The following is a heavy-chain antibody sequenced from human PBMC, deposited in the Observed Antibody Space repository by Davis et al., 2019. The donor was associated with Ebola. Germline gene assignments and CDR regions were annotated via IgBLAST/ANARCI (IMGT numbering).Heavy chain of an antibody. CDR1: GDSFTAYA. D-gene: IGHD3-16*01. CDR3: AGVHFSDQGGFDY. Sequence: ASVKVSCKASGDSFTAYAMHWVRQAPGQTFEWMGWIKIGGGDTKYSQKFQGRITITRDTSASAVSLELSALRSEDTAVYYCAGVHFSDQGGFDYWGQGTLVTVSS. J-gene: IGHJ4*02. V-gene: IGHV1-3*04. CDR2: IKIGGGDT.